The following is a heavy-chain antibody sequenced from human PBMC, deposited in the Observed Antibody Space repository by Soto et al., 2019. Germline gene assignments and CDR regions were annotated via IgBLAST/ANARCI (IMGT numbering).Heavy chain of an antibody. V-gene: IGHV1-2*04. CDR3: ARDSIGGITIFGVVPRGAFDI. D-gene: IGHD3-3*01. Sequence: ASVKVSCKASGYTFTGYYMHWVRQAPGQGLDGMGWINPNSGGTNYAQKFQGWVTMTRDTSISTAYMELSRLRSDDTAVYYCARDSIGGITIFGVVPRGAFDIWGQGTMVTVSS. CDR2: INPNSGGT. J-gene: IGHJ3*02. CDR1: GYTFTGYY.